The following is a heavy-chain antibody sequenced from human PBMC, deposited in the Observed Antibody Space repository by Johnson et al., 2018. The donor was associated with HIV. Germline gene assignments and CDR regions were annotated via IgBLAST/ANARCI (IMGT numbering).Heavy chain of an antibody. Sequence: MLLVESGGGVVQPGGSLRLSCAASGFTFSSYGMHWIRQAPGKGLEWVSYISRSSSTIYYVDSVKGGFTFSRDNGKKSLYLQMNSLRPEDTALYYCARGYSSGEVLLDIWGQGTMVTVSS. CDR3: ARGYSSGEVLLDI. V-gene: IGHV3-48*01. CDR1: GFTFSSYG. D-gene: IGHD6-25*01. J-gene: IGHJ3*02. CDR2: ISRSSSTI.